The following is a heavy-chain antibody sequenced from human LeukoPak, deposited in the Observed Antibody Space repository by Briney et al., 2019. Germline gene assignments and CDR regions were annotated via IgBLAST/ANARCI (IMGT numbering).Heavy chain of an antibody. J-gene: IGHJ4*02. CDR3: AAPYYDFWRGAYYFDY. D-gene: IGHD3-3*01. CDR1: GFTFTSSA. CDR2: IVVGSGNT. V-gene: IGHV1-58*01. Sequence: GASVKVSCKASGFTFTSSAVQWVRQARGQRLEWIGWIVVGSGNTNYAQKFQERVTITRDMSTSTAYMELSSLRSEDTAVYYCAAPYYDFWRGAYYFDYWGQGTLVTVSS.